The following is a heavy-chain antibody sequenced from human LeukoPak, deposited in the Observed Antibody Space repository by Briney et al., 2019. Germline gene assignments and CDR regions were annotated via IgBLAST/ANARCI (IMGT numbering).Heavy chain of an antibody. CDR2: IIPIFGTA. Sequence: ASVKVSCKASGGTFSSYAISWVRQAPGQGLEWMGGIIPIFGTANYAQKFQGRVTITADESTSTAYMELSSLRSEDTAVYYCARGPYCGGDCYRNWFDPWGQGTLVTVSS. V-gene: IGHV1-69*01. CDR3: ARGPYCGGDCYRNWFDP. J-gene: IGHJ5*02. D-gene: IGHD2-21*02. CDR1: GGTFSSYA.